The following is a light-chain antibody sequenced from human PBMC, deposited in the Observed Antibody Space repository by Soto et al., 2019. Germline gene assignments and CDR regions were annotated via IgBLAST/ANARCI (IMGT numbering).Light chain of an antibody. V-gene: IGKV3-15*01. CDR2: GAS. CDR1: QSVSSN. J-gene: IGKJ1*01. CDR3: QQYNNWPPMA. Sequence: EIVMTQSPATLSVSPGERATLSCRASQSVSSNLAWYQQKPGQAPRLLIYGASTRATGIPARFSGSGSGTEFTLTISSLQSEDFEVYYCQQYNNWPPMAFCQGTNVEIK.